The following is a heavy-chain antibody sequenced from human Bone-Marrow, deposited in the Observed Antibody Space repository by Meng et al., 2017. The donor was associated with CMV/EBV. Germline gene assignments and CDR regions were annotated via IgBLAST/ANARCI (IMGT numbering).Heavy chain of an antibody. CDR2: INPNSGSA. V-gene: IGHV1-2*02. J-gene: IGHJ4*02. D-gene: IGHD1-1*01. CDR3: AREQIGCSTTNCHFDY. Sequence: ASVKVSCKASGYTFTDYYMHWMRQAPGQGLVWMAEINPNSGSAKSAHEFKGRITMTRDTSISTAYMELSSLRSDDSAVYYCAREQIGCSTTNCHFDYWGQGTPVTFYS. CDR1: GYTFTDYY.